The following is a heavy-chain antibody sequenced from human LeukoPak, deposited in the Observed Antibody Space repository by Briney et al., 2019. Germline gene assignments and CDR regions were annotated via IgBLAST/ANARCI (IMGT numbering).Heavy chain of an antibody. Sequence: GGSLRLSCAASGFTFSSYAMSWVRQAPGKGLEWVSAISGSGGSTSYADSVKGRFTISRDNSKNTLYLQMNSLRAEDTAVYYCAWEDYYDSSGDIYWGQGTLVTVSS. CDR1: GFTFSSYA. CDR2: ISGSGGST. CDR3: AWEDYYDSSGDIY. J-gene: IGHJ4*02. V-gene: IGHV3-23*01. D-gene: IGHD3-22*01.